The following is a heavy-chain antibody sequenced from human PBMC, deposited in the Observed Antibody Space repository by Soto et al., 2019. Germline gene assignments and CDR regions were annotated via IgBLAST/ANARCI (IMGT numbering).Heavy chain of an antibody. V-gene: IGHV3-23*01. D-gene: IGHD3-9*01. CDR1: GFTFSSYA. J-gene: IGHJ4*02. CDR2: ISGSGGST. CDR3: AKHYYDILTGFYNYFDS. Sequence: GGSLRLSCAASGFTFSSYAMSWVRQAPGKGLEWVSAISGSGGSTYYADSVKGRFTISRDNSKNTLSLQMNSLRAEDTAVYYCAKHYYDILTGFYNYFDSWGQGT.